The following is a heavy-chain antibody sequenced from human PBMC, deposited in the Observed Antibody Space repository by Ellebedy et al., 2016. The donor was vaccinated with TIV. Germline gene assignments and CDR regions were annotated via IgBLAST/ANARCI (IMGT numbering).Heavy chain of an antibody. CDR1: GYTFTGYY. CDR3: ARGPLRSLYGSGPPNLDY. D-gene: IGHD3-10*01. CDR2: ISAYNGNT. Sequence: ASVKVSCKASGYTFTGYYMHWVRQAPGQGLEWMGRISAYNGNTNYAQKVQDRVTMTTDTSTTTAYMELRNLRSDDTAVYYCARGPLRSLYGSGPPNLDYWGQGTLVTVSS. V-gene: IGHV1-18*04. J-gene: IGHJ4*02.